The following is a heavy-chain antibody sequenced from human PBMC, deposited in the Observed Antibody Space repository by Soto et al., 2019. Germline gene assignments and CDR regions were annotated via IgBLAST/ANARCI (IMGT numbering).Heavy chain of an antibody. V-gene: IGHV5-51*01. Sequence: GESLKISCKGYGYSFTTCWIGWVRQIPGKGLEWMGIIYAGDSDTRYSPSFQGQVTISVDESISTAYLQWSSLKASDTAMYYCVRGVHLTAADAFDVWGQGTMVTVSS. J-gene: IGHJ3*01. CDR2: IYAGDSDT. CDR3: VRGVHLTAADAFDV. CDR1: GYSFTTCW. D-gene: IGHD1-1*01.